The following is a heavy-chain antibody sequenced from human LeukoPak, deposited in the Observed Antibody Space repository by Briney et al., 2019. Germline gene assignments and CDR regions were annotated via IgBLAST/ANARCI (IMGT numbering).Heavy chain of an antibody. CDR1: GFTFDDYA. V-gene: IGHV3-43D*03. J-gene: IGHJ4*02. CDR2: ISWDGGST. Sequence: QAGGSLRLSCAASGFTFDDYAMHWVRQAPGKGLEWVSLISWDGGSTYYADSVKGRFTISRDNSKNSLYLQMNSLRAEDTALYYCAKDIDEPGTGLFDYWGQGTLVTVSS. CDR3: AKDIDEPGTGLFDY. D-gene: IGHD1-1*01.